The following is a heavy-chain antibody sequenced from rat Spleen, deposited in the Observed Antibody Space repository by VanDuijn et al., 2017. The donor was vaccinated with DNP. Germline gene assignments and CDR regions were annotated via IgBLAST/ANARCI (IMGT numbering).Heavy chain of an antibody. D-gene: IGHD3-5*01. Sequence: QVQLKESGPGLVQPSQTLSLTCTVSGFSLTSYHVHWVRQPPGKGLEWMGRIQSGGSTDYNPALKSRLSISRDTSKSQVFLKMNSLQTEDTAIYFCTSLVGYFDYWGQGVMVTVSS. CDR3: TSLVGYFDY. V-gene: IGHV2-27*01. J-gene: IGHJ2*01. CDR1: GFSLTSYH. CDR2: IQSGGST.